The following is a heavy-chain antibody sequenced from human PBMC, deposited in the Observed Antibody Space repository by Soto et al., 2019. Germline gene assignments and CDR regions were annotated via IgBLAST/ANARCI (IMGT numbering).Heavy chain of an antibody. J-gene: IGHJ5*02. D-gene: IGHD1-26*01. V-gene: IGHV1-18*01. CDR3: ARSSGTSYIWFDP. CDR2: ISAYNGNT. Sequence: QVQLVQSATEVKKPGASVKVSCKASGYAFSTYGISWVRQAPGQGLEWMGWISAYNGNTNYAQKLQDRVTMTTDTSTSTAYMELMSLRSDDTAVYYCARSSGTSYIWFDPWGQGTLVTVSS. CDR1: GYAFSTYG.